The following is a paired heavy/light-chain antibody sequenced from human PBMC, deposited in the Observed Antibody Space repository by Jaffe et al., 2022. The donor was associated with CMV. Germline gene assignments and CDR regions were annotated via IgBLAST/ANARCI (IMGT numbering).Heavy chain of an antibody. CDR3: ARGGASSKWLDP. Sequence: QVRLQESGPELVKPSETLSLTCTVSGDSISDFFWSWIRQPPGRGLEWIGFIHSSGTTSYYPSLASRVTLSVDMSKNQFALRLRSVTAADTAVYYCARGGASSKWLDPWGQGTLVTVSS. CDR2: IHSSGTT. J-gene: IGHJ5*02. CDR1: GDSISDFF. V-gene: IGHV4-59*01. D-gene: IGHD6-6*01.
Light chain of an antibody. CDR1: RSVFYSPNGYNY. V-gene: IGKV4-1*01. Sequence: IVMTQSPDSLAVSLGERATINCKSSRSVFYSPNGYNYLAWHQQKPGQPPKLLIYWASTRESGVPDRFSGSGSGTDFTLTISSLQAEDVAVYYCQQYINDLPTFGQGTRVEL. CDR3: QQYINDLPT. CDR2: WAS. J-gene: IGKJ1*01.